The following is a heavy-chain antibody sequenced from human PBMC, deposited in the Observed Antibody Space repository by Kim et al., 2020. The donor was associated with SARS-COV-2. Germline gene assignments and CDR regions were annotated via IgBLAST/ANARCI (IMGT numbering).Heavy chain of an antibody. CDR3: ARDVRGSLYY. Sequence: NTKYSQKFQGRVTFTRDTSATTAYMELSSLRSEDTSVYYCARDVRGSLYYWGQGTLVTVPS. D-gene: IGHD3-16*01. CDR2: NT. V-gene: IGHV1-3*01. J-gene: IGHJ4*02.